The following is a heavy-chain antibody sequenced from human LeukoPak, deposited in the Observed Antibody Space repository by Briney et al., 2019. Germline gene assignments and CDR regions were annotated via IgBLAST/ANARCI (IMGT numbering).Heavy chain of an antibody. V-gene: IGHV5-51*01. CDR3: ARSGYYYDSSGYYHPLDY. CDR2: IYPGDSDT. CDR1: GYSFTSYW. J-gene: IGHJ4*02. Sequence: GESLKISCKGSGYSFTSYWIGWVRQMPGKGLEWMGIIYPGDSDTRYSPSFQGQVTISADKSISTAYLQWSSLKASDTATYYCARSGYYYDSSGYYHPLDYWGQGTLVTVSS. D-gene: IGHD3-22*01.